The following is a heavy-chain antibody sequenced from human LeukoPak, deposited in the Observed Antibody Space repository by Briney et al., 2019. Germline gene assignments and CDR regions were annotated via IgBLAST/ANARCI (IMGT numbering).Heavy chain of an antibody. CDR3: ASVAVAGKPPAFDY. V-gene: IGHV7-4-1*02. J-gene: IGHJ4*02. CDR1: GYTFTSYA. CDR2: INTNTGNP. D-gene: IGHD6-19*01. Sequence: ASVKVSCKASGYTFTSYAMNWVRQAPGQGLEWMGWINTNTGNPTYAQGFTGRFVFSLDTSVSTAYLQISSLKAEDTAVYYCASVAVAGKPPAFDYWGQGTLVTVSS.